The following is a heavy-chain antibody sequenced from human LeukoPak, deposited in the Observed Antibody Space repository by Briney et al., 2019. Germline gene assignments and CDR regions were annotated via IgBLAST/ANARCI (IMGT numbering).Heavy chain of an antibody. CDR2: INPNSGGT. D-gene: IGHD3-3*01. J-gene: IGHJ5*02. Sequence: ASVKVSCKASGYTLTGYYMHWVRQAPGQGLEWMGWINPNSGGTNYAQKFQGRVTMTRDTSISTAYMELSRLRSDDTAVYYCAREWVGDFWSGYASNWFDPWGQGTLVTVSS. CDR3: AREWVGDFWSGYASNWFDP. V-gene: IGHV1-2*02. CDR1: GYTLTGYY.